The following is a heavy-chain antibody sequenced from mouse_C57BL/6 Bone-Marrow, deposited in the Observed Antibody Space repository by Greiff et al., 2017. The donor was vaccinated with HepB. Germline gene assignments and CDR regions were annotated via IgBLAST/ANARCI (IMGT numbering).Heavy chain of an antibody. Sequence: EVQLQQSGGGLVQPGGSLKLSCAASGFTFSDYYMYWVRQTPEKRLEWVAYISNGGGSTYYPDTVKGRFTISRDNAKNTLYLQMSRLKSEDTAMYYCARLWYYGSSYYFDYWGQGTTLTVSS. CDR3: ARLWYYGSSYYFDY. D-gene: IGHD1-1*01. J-gene: IGHJ2*01. CDR1: GFTFSDYY. V-gene: IGHV5-12*01. CDR2: ISNGGGST.